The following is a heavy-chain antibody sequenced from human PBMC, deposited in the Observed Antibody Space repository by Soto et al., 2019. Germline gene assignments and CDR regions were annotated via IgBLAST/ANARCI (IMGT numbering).Heavy chain of an antibody. CDR3: ARERSGVNAFDI. V-gene: IGHV4-59*01. J-gene: IGHJ3*02. Sequence: SETLSLTCTVSGGSISSYYWRWIRQPPGKGLEWIGYIYYSGSTNYNPSLKSRVTIAVDTSKNQFSLKLSSVTAADTAVYYCARERSGVNAFDIWGQGTMVTVSS. CDR1: GGSISSYY. CDR2: IYYSGST. D-gene: IGHD7-27*01.